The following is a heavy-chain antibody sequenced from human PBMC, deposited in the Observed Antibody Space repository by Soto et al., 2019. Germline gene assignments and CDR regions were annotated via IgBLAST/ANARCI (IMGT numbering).Heavy chain of an antibody. CDR2: ISSSSSYI. CDR3: ARDYYYDSSGYYAGFDY. V-gene: IGHV3-21*01. Sequence: SCKASGYTFTSYSIHWVRQAPGKGLEWVSSISSSSSYIYYADSVKGRFTISRDNAKNSLYLQMNSLRAEDTSVYYCARDYYYDSSGYYAGFDYWGQGTLVTVSS. CDR1: GYTFTSYS. J-gene: IGHJ4*02. D-gene: IGHD3-22*01.